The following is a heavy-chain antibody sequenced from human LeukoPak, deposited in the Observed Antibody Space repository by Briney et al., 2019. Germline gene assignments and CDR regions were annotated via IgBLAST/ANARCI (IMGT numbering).Heavy chain of an antibody. D-gene: IGHD5-18*01. J-gene: IGHJ3*02. Sequence: PGGSLRLSCAASGFTFRNYAMSWVRQAPGKGLEWVSDISGNGGSTYYADSVKGRFTISRDNSKNTLYLQMHSLRADDTAVYYCAKGRDTATDPDAFDMWGQGTMVTVSS. CDR2: ISGNGGST. V-gene: IGHV3-23*01. CDR3: AKGRDTATDPDAFDM. CDR1: GFTFRNYA.